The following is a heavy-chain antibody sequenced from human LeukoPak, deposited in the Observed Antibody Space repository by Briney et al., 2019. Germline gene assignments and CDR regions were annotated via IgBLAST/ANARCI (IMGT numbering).Heavy chain of an antibody. CDR1: GFAFSSNW. Sequence: PGGSLRLSCAASGFAFSSNWMHWVRQAPGKGLVWVAGIKSDGGTTNYADSMKGRFTISRDNAKNTLFLQMDSLRAEDTAVYFCARDTSSYFDYWGQGTLVTVSS. CDR2: IKSDGGTT. V-gene: IGHV3-74*01. D-gene: IGHD3-22*01. J-gene: IGHJ4*02. CDR3: ARDTSSYFDY.